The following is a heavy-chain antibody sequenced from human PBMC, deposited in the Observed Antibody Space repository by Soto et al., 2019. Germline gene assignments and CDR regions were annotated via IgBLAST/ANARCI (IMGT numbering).Heavy chain of an antibody. CDR2: IIPFLGSS. J-gene: IGHJ6*02. D-gene: IGHD6-6*01. CDR1: GGTFSDYT. CDR3: AAKKYSTSSTNDYETYGMDI. Sequence: QVQLVQSGAEVKRPGSSVKVSCRASGGTFSDYTVRWVRQDPVQGLAWLGGIIPFLGSSKDAHNFQARGNCAADESTATAFMDLSSLRSGDTAVSYCAAKKYSTSSTNDYETYGMDIWGQGTTVTVSS. V-gene: IGHV1-69*01.